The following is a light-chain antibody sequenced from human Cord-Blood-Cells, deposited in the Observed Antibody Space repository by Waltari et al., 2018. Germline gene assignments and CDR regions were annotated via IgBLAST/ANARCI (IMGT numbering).Light chain of an antibody. J-gene: IGKJ1*01. CDR1: QSVLYSSNNKNY. Sequence: DIVMTQSPDSLAVSLGERATFNCKSSQSVLYSSNNKNYLAWYQQKPGQPPKLLIYWASTRESGVPDRFSGSGSGTDFTLTISSLQAEDVAVYYCQQYYSTPQWTFGQGTKVEIK. V-gene: IGKV4-1*01. CDR3: QQYYSTPQWT. CDR2: WAS.